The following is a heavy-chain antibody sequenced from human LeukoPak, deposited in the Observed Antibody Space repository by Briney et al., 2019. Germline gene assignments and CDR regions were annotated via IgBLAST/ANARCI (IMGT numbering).Heavy chain of an antibody. V-gene: IGHV3-21*01. J-gene: IGHJ6*02. CDR3: ARFKNPHYYYYYGMDV. Sequence: PGRSLRLSCAASGFTFSSYSMNWVRQAPGKGLEWVSSISSSSSYIYYADSVKGRFTISRDNAKNSLYLQMNSLRAEDTAVYYCARFKNPHYYYYYGMDVWGQGTTVTVSS. CDR1: GFTFSSYS. CDR2: ISSSSSYI.